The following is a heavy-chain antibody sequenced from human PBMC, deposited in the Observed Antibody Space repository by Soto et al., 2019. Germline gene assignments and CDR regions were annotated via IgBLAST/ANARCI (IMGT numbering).Heavy chain of an antibody. CDR3: ARAGMVRDNWFDP. Sequence: PSETLSLTCTVSGGSISSGDYYWSWIRQPPGKGLEWIGYIYYSGSTYYNPSLKSRVTISVDTSKNQFSLKLSSVTAADTAVYYCARAGMVRDNWFDPWGQGTLVTVSS. CDR2: IYYSGST. J-gene: IGHJ5*02. V-gene: IGHV4-30-4*01. CDR1: GGSISSGDYY. D-gene: IGHD3-10*01.